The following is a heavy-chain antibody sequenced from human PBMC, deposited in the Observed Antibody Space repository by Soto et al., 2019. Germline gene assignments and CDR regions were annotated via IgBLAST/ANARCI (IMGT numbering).Heavy chain of an antibody. CDR1: GYTFTSYG. J-gene: IGHJ4*02. CDR3: ARERGKAVAGTWENY. CDR2: ISAYNGDT. V-gene: IGHV1-18*01. D-gene: IGHD6-19*01. Sequence: ASVKVSCKASGYTFTSYGISWVRQAPGQGLEWMGWISAYNGDTNYAQKLQGRVTMTTDTSTSTAYMELRSLRSDDTAVYYCARERGKAVAGTWENYGGQGTLVTVPS.